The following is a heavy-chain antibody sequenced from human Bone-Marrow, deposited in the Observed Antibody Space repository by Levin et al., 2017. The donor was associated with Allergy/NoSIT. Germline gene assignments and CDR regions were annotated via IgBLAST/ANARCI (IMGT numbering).Heavy chain of an antibody. D-gene: IGHD5-18*01. CDR1: GFTISSNY. Sequence: PGESLKISCAVSGFTISSNYMSWVRQAPGKGLEWVSIIYSSGKTDDADSVKGRFTISRDSFINTLYLQMTSLRAEDTAMYYCVRGYKYGLADFWGQGTPVTVSS. V-gene: IGHV3-53*01. J-gene: IGHJ4*02. CDR3: VRGYKYGLADF. CDR2: IYSSGKT.